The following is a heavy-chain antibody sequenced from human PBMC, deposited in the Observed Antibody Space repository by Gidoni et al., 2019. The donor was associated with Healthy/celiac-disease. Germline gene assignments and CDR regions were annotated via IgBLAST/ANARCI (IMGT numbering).Heavy chain of an antibody. J-gene: IGHJ6*03. Sequence: EVQLVESGGGLVQPGGSLKLSGAASGFTFSGSAMPWFRPASGKGLEWVGRIRSKANSYATAYAASVKGRFTISRDDSKNTAYLQMNSLKTEDTAVYYCTSLLNYDSSGYSPFWDYYYMDVWGKGTTVTVSS. CDR2: IRSKANSYAT. CDR1: GFTFSGSA. CDR3: TSLLNYDSSGYSPFWDYYYMDV. V-gene: IGHV3-73*02. D-gene: IGHD3-22*01.